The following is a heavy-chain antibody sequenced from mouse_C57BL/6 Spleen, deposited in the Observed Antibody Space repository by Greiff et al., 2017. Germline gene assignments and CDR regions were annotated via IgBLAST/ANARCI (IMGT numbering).Heavy chain of an antibody. V-gene: IGHV5-6*01. J-gene: IGHJ4*01. Sequence: EVQLVESGGDLVKPGGSLKLSCAASGFTFSSYGMPWVRQTPDKRLEWVATISSGGSYTYYPDSVKGRFTISRDNAKNTLYLQMSSLKSEDTAMYYCARLYGYDGGNAMDYWGQGTSVTVSS. CDR3: ARLYGYDGGNAMDY. CDR2: ISSGGSYT. CDR1: GFTFSSYG. D-gene: IGHD2-2*01.